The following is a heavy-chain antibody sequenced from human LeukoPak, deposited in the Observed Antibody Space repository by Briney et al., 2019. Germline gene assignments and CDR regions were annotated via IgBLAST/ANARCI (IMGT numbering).Heavy chain of an antibody. CDR1: GFTFSSYA. CDR2: ISDTT. CDR3: VRYCITSSCSSYSYYGMDV. D-gene: IGHD1-14*01. V-gene: IGHV3-23*01. Sequence: GGSLRLSCAASGFTFSSYAMTWVRQAPGKELEWVSDISDTTYYADSVKGRFTISRDNSKNTLFLQMNSLRAGDTAEYYCVRYCITSSCSSYSYYGMDVWGQGTTVTVSS. J-gene: IGHJ6*02.